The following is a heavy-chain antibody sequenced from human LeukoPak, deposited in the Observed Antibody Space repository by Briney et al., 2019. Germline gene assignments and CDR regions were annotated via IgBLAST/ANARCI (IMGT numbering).Heavy chain of an antibody. CDR3: ARDSGSDYYDSSGYYDY. CDR2: IVPIFGTA. CDR1: GGTFSSYA. J-gene: IGHJ4*02. D-gene: IGHD3-22*01. Sequence: ASVKVSCKASGGTFSSYAISWVRQAPGQGLEWMGGIVPIFGTANYAQKFQGRVTITTDESTSTAYMELSSLRSEDTAVYYCARDSGSDYYDSSGYYDYWGQGTLVTVSS. V-gene: IGHV1-69*05.